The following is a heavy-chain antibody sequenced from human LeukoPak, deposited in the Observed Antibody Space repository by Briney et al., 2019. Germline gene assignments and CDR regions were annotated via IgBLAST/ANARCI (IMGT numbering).Heavy chain of an antibody. D-gene: IGHD3-3*01. CDR3: ANVAKGRFFFCHMDV. CDR2: ISSDNGIP. V-gene: IGHV1-18*01. J-gene: IGHJ6*04. CDR1: GRTNNRFG. Sequence: ASVRVSCKASGRTNNRFGVTWVRQAPGQGLEWIGWISSDNGIPRYADKFQGRVTISADTSTTTAYMEMRSLRYDDTAVYFCANVAKGRFFFCHMDVWGKGTTVTVSS.